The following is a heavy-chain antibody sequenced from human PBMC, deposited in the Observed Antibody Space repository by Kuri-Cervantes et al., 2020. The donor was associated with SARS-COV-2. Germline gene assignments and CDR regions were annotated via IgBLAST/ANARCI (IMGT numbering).Heavy chain of an antibody. Sequence: GESLKISCTASGFTFGDYAMSWVRQAPGKGLEYVSAISSNGGSTYYADSVKGRFTISRDNSKNTLYLQMGSLRAEDMAVYYCARDLGSSTWIYYYYYMDVWGKGTTVTVSS. J-gene: IGHJ6*03. D-gene: IGHD6-6*01. V-gene: IGHV3-64*02. CDR2: ISSNGGST. CDR3: ARDLGSSTWIYYYYYMDV. CDR1: GFTFGDYA.